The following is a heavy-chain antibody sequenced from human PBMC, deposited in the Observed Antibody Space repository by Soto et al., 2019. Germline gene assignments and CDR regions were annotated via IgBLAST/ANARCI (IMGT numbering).Heavy chain of an antibody. J-gene: IGHJ4*02. CDR2: ISPMFGAA. CDR1: GGTFNTYA. V-gene: IGHV1-69*19. Sequence: QVQLVQSGAEMKKPGSSVKVSCQSSGGTFNTYAMNWVRQAPGQGPEWMGDISPMFGAANYAPKFQGRVTITADESTGTSYMQLGSLTSEATGLYFCAREVQVHTPAFVYWGQGTVVTVSS. CDR3: AREVQVHTPAFVY. D-gene: IGHD3-10*01.